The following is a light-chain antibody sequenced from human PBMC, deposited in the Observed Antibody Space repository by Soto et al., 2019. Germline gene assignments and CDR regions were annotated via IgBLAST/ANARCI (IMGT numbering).Light chain of an antibody. CDR3: QQYHTWPIT. J-gene: IGKJ4*01. V-gene: IGKV3-15*01. Sequence: EIVLTQSPGTLSLSPGERATLNCRASQSISTSSLAWYRQKPGQAPRLLISGASTGATGIPARFSGSGSGTEFTLTISSLQSEDCAIYYCQQYHTWPITFGGGTKVDIK. CDR2: GAS. CDR1: QSISTS.